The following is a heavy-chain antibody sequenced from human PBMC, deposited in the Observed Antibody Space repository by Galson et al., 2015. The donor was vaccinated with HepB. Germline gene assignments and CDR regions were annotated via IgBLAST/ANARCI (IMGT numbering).Heavy chain of an antibody. CDR2: ISASGGSK. CDR3: AKGHSDFWSGYADS. Sequence: SLRLSCAASGFTFSSYAMSWVRQAPGKGLEWALGISASGGSKYHAESVKGRFTISRDNSKKTLYLQMDSLRAEDTAVYYCAKGHSDFWSGYADSWGQGTLVTVSS. V-gene: IGHV3-23*01. D-gene: IGHD3-3*01. CDR1: GFTFSSYA. J-gene: IGHJ4*02.